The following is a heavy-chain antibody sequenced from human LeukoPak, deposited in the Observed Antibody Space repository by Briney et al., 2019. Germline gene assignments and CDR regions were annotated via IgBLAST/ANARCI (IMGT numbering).Heavy chain of an antibody. D-gene: IGHD3-22*01. J-gene: IGHJ4*02. V-gene: IGHV3-23*01. CDR1: GFTFSTSA. CDR2: ISGSDGST. CDR3: ARKERQTFYHDYSGYYITF. Sequence: PGGSLRLSCAASGFTFSTSAMTWVRQAPGRGLEWVATISGSDGSTYYDDSVEGRFTIYRDNSKNTLYLDMNSLRAEDTALYYCARKERQTFYHDYSGYYITFWGQGTLVTVSS.